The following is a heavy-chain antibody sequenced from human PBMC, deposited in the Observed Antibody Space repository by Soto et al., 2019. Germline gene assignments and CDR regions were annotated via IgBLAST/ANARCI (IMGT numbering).Heavy chain of an antibody. V-gene: IGHV3-33*01. CDR2: IWYDGSNK. Sequence: QVQLVESGGGVVQPGRSLRLSCAASGFTFSSYGMHWVRQAPGKGLEWVAVIWYDGSNKYYADSVKGRFTISRDNSKNTLYLQMNSLRAEDTAVYYCARDGPASDTAMAYAIDYWGQGTLVTVSS. CDR3: ARDGPASDTAMAYAIDY. CDR1: GFTFSSYG. D-gene: IGHD5-18*01. J-gene: IGHJ4*02.